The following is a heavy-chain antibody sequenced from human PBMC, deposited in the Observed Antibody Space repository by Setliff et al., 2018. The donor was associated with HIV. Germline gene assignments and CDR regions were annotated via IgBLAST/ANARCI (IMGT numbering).Heavy chain of an antibody. D-gene: IGHD3-16*02. J-gene: IGHJ5*02. CDR1: GYSIGSGYY. CDR3: ARAGYTLTDWFDP. V-gene: IGHV4-38-2*02. Sequence: PSETLSLTCTVSGYSIGSGYYWGWSRQTPERGLEWIGGIIYHGTTYYNPSLKGRVSMSLDTSKNQFSLTLTSVTAADTAVYYCARAGYTLTDWFDPWGQGTLVTVSS. CDR2: IIYHGTT.